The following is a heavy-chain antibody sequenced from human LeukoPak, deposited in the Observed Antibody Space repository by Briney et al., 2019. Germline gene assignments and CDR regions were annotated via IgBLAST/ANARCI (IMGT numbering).Heavy chain of an antibody. CDR1: GFPFSSYG. Sequence: GRSLRLSCAASGFPFSSYGMHWVRQAPGEGLEWVAVLSYDGSNEYYADSVKGRFTISRDNSKNTLYLQMNSLRVEDTAVYYCAGSWFYRDYFEYWGQGTLVTVSS. V-gene: IGHV3-30*03. D-gene: IGHD3-10*01. CDR3: AGSWFYRDYFEY. J-gene: IGHJ4*02. CDR2: LSYDGSNE.